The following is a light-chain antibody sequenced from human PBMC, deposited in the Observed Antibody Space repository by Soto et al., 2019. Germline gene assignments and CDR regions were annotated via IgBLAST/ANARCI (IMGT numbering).Light chain of an antibody. J-gene: IGLJ1*01. CDR3: CSSAGVSTFV. V-gene: IGLV2-23*02. Sequence: QSALTQPASVSGSPGQSITISCTGTSSDVGSYDLVSWYQQHPGKAPRLIIYEVTKRPSGVSNRFSGSKSGSTASLTFSGLQAEDEADYFCCSSAGVSTFVFGTGTKLTVL. CDR1: SSDVGSYDL. CDR2: EVT.